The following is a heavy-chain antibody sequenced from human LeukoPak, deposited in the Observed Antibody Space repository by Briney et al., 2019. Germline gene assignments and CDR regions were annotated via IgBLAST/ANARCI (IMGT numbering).Heavy chain of an antibody. CDR1: GGSISSYY. Sequence: SSETLSLTCTVSGGSISSYYWSWIRQPPGKGLEWIGYIYYSGSTNYNPSLKSRVTISVDTSKNQFSLKLSSVTAADTAVYYCARVDSGSFLFDYWGQGTLVTVSS. J-gene: IGHJ4*02. V-gene: IGHV4-59*01. CDR3: ARVDSGSFLFDY. D-gene: IGHD1-26*01. CDR2: IYYSGST.